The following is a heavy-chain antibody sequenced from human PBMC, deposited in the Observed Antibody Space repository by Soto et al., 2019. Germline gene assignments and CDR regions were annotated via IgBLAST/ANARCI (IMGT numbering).Heavy chain of an antibody. CDR3: AREGSTSLRHFDL. D-gene: IGHD2-2*01. J-gene: IGHJ2*01. CDR2: INHSGSA. Sequence: QVQLQQWGSGLLKPSETLSLTCAVYGGSFSGYYWSWIRQPPGKGLEWIGEINHSGSANYIPSLKSRVTISVDTSKNQFSLKLSSVTAADTAVYYCAREGSTSLRHFDLWGRGALVTVSS. V-gene: IGHV4-34*01. CDR1: GGSFSGYY.